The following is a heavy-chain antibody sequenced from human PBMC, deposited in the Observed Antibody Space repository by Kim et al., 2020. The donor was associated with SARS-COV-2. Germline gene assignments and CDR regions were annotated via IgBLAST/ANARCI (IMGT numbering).Heavy chain of an antibody. CDR2: VNADESRT. CDR3: TNVRHGF. V-gene: IGHV3-23*01. CDR1: GFTFSAFA. Sequence: GGSLRLSCAASGFTFSAFAMSWVRQAPGKGLQWVSSVNADESRTFYADSVKGRFTIFRDNSKNTVYLHMISLRAADTAIYYCTNVRHGFWVQGTLLTVSS. J-gene: IGHJ4*02.